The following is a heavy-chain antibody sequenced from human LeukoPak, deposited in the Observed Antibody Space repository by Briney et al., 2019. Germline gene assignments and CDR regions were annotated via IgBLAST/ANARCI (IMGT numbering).Heavy chain of an antibody. CDR3: ARVFGGHEIGF. CDR2: MNPKSGNT. V-gene: IGHV1-8*01. CDR1: GYTFTTYD. D-gene: IGHD5-12*01. J-gene: IGHJ4*02. Sequence: EASVRVSFKASGYTFTTYDFNWVRQATGQGLEWMGWMNPKSGNTAYAKKFQSSVTMTRNTSIDTAYLEMSSLRSEDTAMYYCARVFGGHEIGFWGQGTQVTVSS.